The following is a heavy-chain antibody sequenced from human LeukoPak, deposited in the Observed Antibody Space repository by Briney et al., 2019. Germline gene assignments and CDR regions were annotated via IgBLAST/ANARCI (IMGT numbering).Heavy chain of an antibody. CDR2: ISAYNGNT. Sequence: ASVKVSCKASGYTFTSHGISWVRQAPGQGLEWMGWISAYNGNTNYAQKLQGRVTMTTDTSTSTAYMELRSLRSDDTAVYYCARDRYYDFWSGYSNNWFDPWGQGTLVTVSS. V-gene: IGHV1-18*01. J-gene: IGHJ5*02. CDR1: GYTFTSHG. D-gene: IGHD3-3*01. CDR3: ARDRYYDFWSGYSNNWFDP.